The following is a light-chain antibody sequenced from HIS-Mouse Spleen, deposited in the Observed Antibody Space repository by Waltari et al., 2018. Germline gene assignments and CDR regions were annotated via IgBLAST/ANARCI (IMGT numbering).Light chain of an antibody. Sequence: AIRMTQSPSSLSASTGDSVTITCRASQGISSYLAWYQQKPGKAPKLLIYAASTLQSGVPSRFSGSGSGTDFTLTISCLQSEDFATYYCQQYYSYPFTFGPGTKGDIK. V-gene: IGKV1-8*01. J-gene: IGKJ3*01. CDR3: QQYYSYPFT. CDR1: QGISSY. CDR2: AAS.